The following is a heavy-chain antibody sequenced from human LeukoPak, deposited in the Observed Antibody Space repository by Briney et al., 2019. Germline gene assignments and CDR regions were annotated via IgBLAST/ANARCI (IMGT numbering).Heavy chain of an antibody. CDR3: ARAYYYDSSGYSY. Sequence: ASVKVSCKASGYTFTGYYMHWVRQAPGQGLEWMGWINPNSGGTNYAQKFQGRVTMTRDTSISTAYMELSRLRSDDTAVYYCARAYYYDSSGYSYWGQGTLVTVSS. V-gene: IGHV1-2*02. CDR2: INPNSGGT. CDR1: GYTFTGYY. J-gene: IGHJ4*02. D-gene: IGHD3-22*01.